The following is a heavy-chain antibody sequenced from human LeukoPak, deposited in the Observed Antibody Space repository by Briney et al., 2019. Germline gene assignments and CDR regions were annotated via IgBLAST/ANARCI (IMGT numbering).Heavy chain of an antibody. CDR3: ARGDGWYGDY. Sequence: PSETLSLTRAVYGGSFSGYYWSWIRQPPGKGLEWIGEINHSGSTNYNPSLKSRVTISVDTSKNQFSLKLSSVTAADTAVYYCARGDGWYGDYWGQGTLVTVSS. V-gene: IGHV4-34*01. CDR2: INHSGST. CDR1: GGSFSGYY. D-gene: IGHD6-19*01. J-gene: IGHJ4*02.